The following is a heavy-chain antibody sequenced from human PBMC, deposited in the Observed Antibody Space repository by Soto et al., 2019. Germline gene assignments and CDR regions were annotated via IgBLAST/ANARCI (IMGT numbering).Heavy chain of an antibody. Sequence: GGSLRLSCAASGFTFSSYGIHWVRQAPGKGLEWVALISYDGTNEFYADSVKGRFTISRDNSKSTLYLQMSSLRPEDTALYYCAKDSDSETSWALDIWGQGTMVTVSS. CDR2: ISYDGTNE. D-gene: IGHD2-15*01. CDR1: GFTFSSYG. CDR3: AKDSDSETSWALDI. J-gene: IGHJ3*02. V-gene: IGHV3-30*18.